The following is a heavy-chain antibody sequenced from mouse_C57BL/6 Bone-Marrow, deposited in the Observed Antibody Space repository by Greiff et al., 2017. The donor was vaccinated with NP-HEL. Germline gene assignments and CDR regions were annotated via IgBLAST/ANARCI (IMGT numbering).Heavy chain of an antibody. CDR3: ARHEAEIYYDYRGFDY. CDR1: GYTFTEYT. V-gene: IGHV1-62-2*01. CDR2: FYPGSGSI. Sequence: VKLMESGAELVKPGASVKLSCKASGYTFTEYTIHWVKQRSGQGLEWIGWFYPGSGSIKYNEKFKDKATLTADKSSSTVYMELSRLTSEDSAVYFCARHEAEIYYDYRGFDYWGQGTTLTVSS. D-gene: IGHD2-4*01. J-gene: IGHJ2*01.